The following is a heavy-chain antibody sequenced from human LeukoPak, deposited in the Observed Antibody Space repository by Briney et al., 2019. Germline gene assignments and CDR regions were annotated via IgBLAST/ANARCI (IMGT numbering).Heavy chain of an antibody. CDR1: GITVSSNY. Sequence: PGGSLRLSCAASGITVSSNYMSWVRQPPGKGLVWGSVLYSGGTTDYTDSVKGRFTISRDNSKNTVYLQMNSLRAEDTAVYYCATERLRDGYWGQGTLVTVSS. V-gene: IGHV3-53*03. CDR2: LYSGGTT. D-gene: IGHD4-17*01. J-gene: IGHJ4*02. CDR3: ATERLRDGY.